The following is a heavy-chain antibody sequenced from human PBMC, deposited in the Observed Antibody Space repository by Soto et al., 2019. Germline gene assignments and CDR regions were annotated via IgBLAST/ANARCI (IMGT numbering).Heavy chain of an antibody. CDR2: ISSGSTTI. J-gene: IGHJ6*01. CDR1: GFSFSTST. Sequence: GGSLRLSCAASGFSFSTSTMNWVRQAPGKGLEWVSYISSGSTTIYYADSVKGRFTISRDNGKNSLYLQMNSLRDEDTAVYYCGRVRRNDASDYYGMDVWGQGTTVTVSS. CDR3: GRVRRNDASDYYGMDV. V-gene: IGHV3-48*02. D-gene: IGHD1-1*01.